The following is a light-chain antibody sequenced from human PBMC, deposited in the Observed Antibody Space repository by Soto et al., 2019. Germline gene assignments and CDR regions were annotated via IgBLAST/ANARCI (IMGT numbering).Light chain of an antibody. J-gene: IGLJ2*01. CDR1: SSDVGGYKY. V-gene: IGLV2-14*03. CDR3: GSYTSTSAPGV. Sequence: QSALTQPASVSGSPGQSITISCTGTSSDVGGYKYVSWYQQHPGKAPKLMIYDVSNRPPGVSNRFSGSKSGNTASLTISGLQAEDEADYYCGSYTSTSAPGVFGGGTKLTVL. CDR2: DVS.